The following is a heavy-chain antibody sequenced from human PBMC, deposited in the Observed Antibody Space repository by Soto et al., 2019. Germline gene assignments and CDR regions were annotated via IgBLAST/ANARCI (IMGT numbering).Heavy chain of an antibody. CDR1: GYNFTSYW. CDR2: IYPGDSDT. CDR3: AKIETAMVKDYYYYGMDV. J-gene: IGHJ6*02. V-gene: IGHV5-51*01. Sequence: GESLKISCKGSGYNFTSYWIVWVRQMPGEGLEWMGIIYPGDSDTRYSPSFQGQVTISADKSINTAYLQWSSLKASDTAMYYCAKIETAMVKDYYYYGMDVWGQGTTVTVS. D-gene: IGHD5-18*01.